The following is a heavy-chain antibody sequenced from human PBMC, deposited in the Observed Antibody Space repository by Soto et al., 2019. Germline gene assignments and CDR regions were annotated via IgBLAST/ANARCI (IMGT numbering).Heavy chain of an antibody. CDR2: ISGSGGST. CDR3: AKDGWNYYGSGSYLPNWFDP. V-gene: IGHV3-23*01. D-gene: IGHD3-10*01. CDR1: GFTFSSYA. Sequence: GGSLRLSCAASGFTFSSYAMSWVRQAPGKGLEWVSAISGSGGSTYYADSVKGRFTISRDNSKNTLYLQMNSLRAEDTAVYYCAKDGWNYYGSGSYLPNWFDPWGQGTLVTVSS. J-gene: IGHJ5*02.